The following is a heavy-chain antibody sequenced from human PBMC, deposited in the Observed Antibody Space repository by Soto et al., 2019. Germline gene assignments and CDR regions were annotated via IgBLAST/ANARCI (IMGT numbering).Heavy chain of an antibody. CDR1: GFTFSSYE. J-gene: IGHJ4*02. CDR3: VRDLHEPLATDALRVAN. CDR2: IISTGSGT. V-gene: IGHV3-48*03. D-gene: IGHD2-15*01. Sequence: GGSLRLSCAASGFTFSSYEMHWVRQAPGKGLEWISYIISTGSGTHYADSVKGRFTMSRDNTKNSVSLQMSSLRAEDTAVYYCVRDLHEPLATDALRVANWGQGTQVTVSS.